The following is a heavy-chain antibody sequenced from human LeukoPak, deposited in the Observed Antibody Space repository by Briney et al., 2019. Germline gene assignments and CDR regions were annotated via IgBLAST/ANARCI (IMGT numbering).Heavy chain of an antibody. D-gene: IGHD1-26*01. CDR1: GPAFQTYT. CDR2: IIPIFGTA. V-gene: IGHV1-69*13. CDR3: ARDSNVGPNSGYYFDY. J-gene: IGHJ4*02. Sequence: SVKVSCKASGPAFQTYTIAWVRQAPGQGLEWMGGIIPIFGTANYAQKFQGRVTITADESTSTAYMELSSLRSEDTAVYYCARDSNVGPNSGYYFDYWGQGTLVTVSS.